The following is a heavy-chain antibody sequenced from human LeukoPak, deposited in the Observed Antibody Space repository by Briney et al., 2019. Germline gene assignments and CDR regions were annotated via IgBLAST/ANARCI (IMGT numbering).Heavy chain of an antibody. CDR1: GFTFSSYS. D-gene: IGHD3-3*01. CDR3: ARVGADFWSGYIDY. J-gene: IGHJ4*02. CDR2: ISSSSSTI. Sequence: GGSLRLSCAASGFTFSSYSMNWVRQAPGKGLEWVSYISSSSSTIYYADSVKGRFTISRDNAKNSLYLQMNSLRAEDTAVYYYARVGADFWSGYIDYWGQGTLVTVSS. V-gene: IGHV3-48*01.